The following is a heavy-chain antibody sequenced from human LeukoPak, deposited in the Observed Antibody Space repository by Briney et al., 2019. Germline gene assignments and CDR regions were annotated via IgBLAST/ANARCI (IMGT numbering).Heavy chain of an antibody. D-gene: IGHD3-3*01. CDR3: ARGHYDFWSGYPYYYYGMDV. V-gene: IGHV6-1*01. J-gene: IGHJ6*02. Sequence: SQTLSLTCAISGDSVSSNSAAWNWIRQSPSRGLEWLGRTYYRSKWYNDYAVSVKSRITINPDTSKNQFSLQLNSVTPEDTAVYYCARGHYDFWSGYPYYYYGMDVWGQGTTDTVSS. CDR1: GDSVSSNSAA. CDR2: TYYRSKWYN.